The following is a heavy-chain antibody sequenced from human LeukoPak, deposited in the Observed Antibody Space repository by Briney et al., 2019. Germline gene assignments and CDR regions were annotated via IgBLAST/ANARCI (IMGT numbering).Heavy chain of an antibody. V-gene: IGHV4-59*08. J-gene: IGHJ3*02. CDR3: ARNDSRGAFDI. Sequence: PSETLCLTCTVSGGSISSYYWSWIRQPPGEGLEWIGYIYYSGSTNYNPSLKSRVTISVDTSKNQFSLKLSSVTAADTAVYYCARNDSRGAFDIWGQGTMVTVSS. CDR1: GGSISSYY. CDR2: IYYSGST. D-gene: IGHD3-3*01.